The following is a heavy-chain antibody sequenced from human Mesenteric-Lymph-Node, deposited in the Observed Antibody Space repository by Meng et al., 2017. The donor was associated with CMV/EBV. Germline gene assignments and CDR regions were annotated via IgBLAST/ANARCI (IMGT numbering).Heavy chain of an antibody. J-gene: IGHJ4*02. D-gene: IGHD3-10*01. Sequence: CAVSGGSISSSYWWTWVRQSPGKGLEWSGEIYHSGSTNYNPSLKSRVTISVDKSKNHFSLNLSSVTAADTAVYYCASRNYYASGSPDYWGQGTLVTVSS. CDR3: ASRNYYASGSPDY. CDR1: GGSISSSYW. CDR2: IYHSGST. V-gene: IGHV4-4*02.